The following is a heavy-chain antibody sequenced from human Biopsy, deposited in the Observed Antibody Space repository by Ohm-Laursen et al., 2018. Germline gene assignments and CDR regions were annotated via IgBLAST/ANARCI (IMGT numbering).Heavy chain of an antibody. D-gene: IGHD2-2*02. J-gene: IGHJ4*02. CDR3: AKGGYCTTTSCHMDVDY. V-gene: IGHV3-48*04. CDR1: GFIFSRND. Sequence: SLRLSCAASGFIFSRNDMSWVRQAPGKGLEWVSFISSGSSPIYYADSVKGRFTISRDNAKNSLYLQMNSLRAEDTAMYYCAKGGYCTTTSCHMDVDYWGQGTLVTVSS. CDR2: ISSGSSPI.